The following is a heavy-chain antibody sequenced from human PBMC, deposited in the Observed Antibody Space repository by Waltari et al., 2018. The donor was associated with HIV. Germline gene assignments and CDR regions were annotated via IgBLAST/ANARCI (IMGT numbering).Heavy chain of an antibody. CDR1: GGSFSGYY. D-gene: IGHD3-16*02. V-gene: IGHV4-34*01. J-gene: IGHJ3*02. CDR2: INHSGST. CDR3: ARGVIYRSAFDI. Sequence: QVQLQQWGAGLLKPSETLSLTCAVYGGSFSGYYWSWIRQPPGKGLEWIGEINHSGSTNYNPSLKSRVTISVDTSKNQFSLKLSSVTAADTAVYYCARGVIYRSAFDIWGQGTMVTVSS.